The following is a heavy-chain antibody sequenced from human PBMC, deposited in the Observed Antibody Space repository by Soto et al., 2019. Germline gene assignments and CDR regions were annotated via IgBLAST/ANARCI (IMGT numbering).Heavy chain of an antibody. CDR3: ARGYCSSTSCYDYYYYMDV. CDR2: LYLISGNT. V-gene: IGHV1-8*02. D-gene: IGHD2-2*01. J-gene: IGHJ6*03. CDR1: GYTFTSYY. Sequence: ASVKVSCKASGYTFTSYYMHWVRQAPGQGLDWMGWLYLISGNTGYSQKFQGRVTMTRNTSISTAYMELSSLRFEDAAVYYCARGYCSSTSCYDYYYYMDVWGKGTTVTVSS.